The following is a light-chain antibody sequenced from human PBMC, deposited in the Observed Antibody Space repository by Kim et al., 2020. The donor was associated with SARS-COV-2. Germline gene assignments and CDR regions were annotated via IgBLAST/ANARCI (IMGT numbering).Light chain of an antibody. V-gene: IGLV6-57*03. CDR1: SGSIASTF. Sequence: GKTVTISGTRSSGSIASTFVQWFRQRPGSAPTTLIYEDNRRSSGVPDRFSGSIDTSSNSASLIISGLKTEDESDYYCQSYDRRSWVFGGGTQLTVL. CDR3: QSYDRRSWV. CDR2: EDN. J-gene: IGLJ3*02.